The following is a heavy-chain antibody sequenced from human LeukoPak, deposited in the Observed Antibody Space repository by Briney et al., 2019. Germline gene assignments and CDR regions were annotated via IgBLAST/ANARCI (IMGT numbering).Heavy chain of an antibody. CDR2: ICSSSSYI. V-gene: IGHV3-21*01. J-gene: IGHJ4*02. D-gene: IGHD6-6*01. Sequence: PGGGLRLSRAASGVTLHKNGMSWGRQGPGEGVEWGSSICSSSSYIYYADSVKGRFTISRDNAKNSLYLQMNSLRAEDTAVYYCARDDRGIAARPGGGYWGQGTLVTVSS. CDR3: ARDDRGIAARPGGGY. CDR1: GVTLHKNG.